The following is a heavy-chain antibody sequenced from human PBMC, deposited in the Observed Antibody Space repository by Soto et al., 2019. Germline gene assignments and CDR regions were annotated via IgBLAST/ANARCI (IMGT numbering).Heavy chain of an antibody. CDR3: VRTSLVVAAATREDY. CDR1: GFTFSSYA. J-gene: IGHJ4*02. V-gene: IGHV3-74*01. CDR2: INSDGSST. D-gene: IGHD2-15*01. Sequence: PGGSLRLSCAASGFTFSSYAMHWVRQAPGKGLEWVSGINSDGSSTSYADSVKGRFTISRDNAKNTLYLQMNSLRAEDTAVYYCVRTSLVVAAATREDYWGQGTLVTVSS.